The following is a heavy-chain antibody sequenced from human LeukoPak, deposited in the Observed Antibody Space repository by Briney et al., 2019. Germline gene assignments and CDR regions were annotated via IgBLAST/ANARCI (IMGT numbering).Heavy chain of an antibody. D-gene: IGHD3-22*01. Sequence: PSQTLSLTCAVSGGSISSGGYSWSWIRQPPGKGLEWIGYTYHSGSTYYNPSLKSRVTISVDRSKNQFSLKLSSVTAADTAVYYCARGDSSGYYQNWFDPWGQGTLVTVSS. J-gene: IGHJ5*02. CDR2: TYHSGST. CDR3: ARGDSSGYYQNWFDP. CDR1: GGSISSGGYS. V-gene: IGHV4-30-2*01.